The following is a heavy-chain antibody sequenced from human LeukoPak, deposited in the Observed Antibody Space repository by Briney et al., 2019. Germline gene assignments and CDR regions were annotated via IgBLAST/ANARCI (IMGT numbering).Heavy chain of an antibody. CDR3: ARDYPVVPYYYDSSGYYPGI. CDR1: GGSISSGSYY. D-gene: IGHD3-22*01. J-gene: IGHJ3*02. Sequence: PSHTLSLTCSVSGGSISSGSYYWSWIRQPAGKGLEWIGRIYTSGSVNYTPSLKSRVTISLDTSKNQFSLKLSSVTAADTAVYFCARDYPVVPYYYDSSGYYPGIWGQGTMVTVSP. CDR2: IYTSGSV. V-gene: IGHV4-61*02.